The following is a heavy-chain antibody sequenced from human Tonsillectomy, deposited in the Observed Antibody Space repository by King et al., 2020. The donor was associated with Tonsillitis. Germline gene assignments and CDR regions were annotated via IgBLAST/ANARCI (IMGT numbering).Heavy chain of an antibody. CDR2: IVYVWWT. J-gene: IGHJ4*02. CDR3: ARQARWLGAQLGY. V-gene: IGHV4-39*01. CDR1: GGSISSSSYY. D-gene: IGHD6-19*01. Sequence: QLQESGPGLVKPSETLSLTCTVSGGSISSSSYYWCWIRQPPGKGLAWIGNIVYVWWTYYHPSLKSRVAISVDTSKNQFSLKLSSFTAADTAVYYCARQARWLGAQLGYWGQGTLVTVSS.